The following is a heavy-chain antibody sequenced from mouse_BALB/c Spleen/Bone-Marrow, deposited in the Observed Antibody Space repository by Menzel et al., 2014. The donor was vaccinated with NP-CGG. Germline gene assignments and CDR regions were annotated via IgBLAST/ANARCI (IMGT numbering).Heavy chain of an antibody. CDR3: ARGGLYDGSDY. CDR1: GFNIKDTY. J-gene: IGHJ2*01. V-gene: IGHV14-3*02. D-gene: IGHD2-3*01. Sequence: VQLQQSGAELAKPGASVKLSCTASGFNIKDTYMHWVKQRPEQGLEWIGRIDPANGNTKYDPKFQGKATLTADTSSNTACLQLSSMTSEDTAVYYCARGGLYDGSDYWGQGTTLTVSS. CDR2: IDPANGNT.